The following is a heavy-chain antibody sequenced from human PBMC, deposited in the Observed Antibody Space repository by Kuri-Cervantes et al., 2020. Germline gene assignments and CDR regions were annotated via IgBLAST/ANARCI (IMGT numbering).Heavy chain of an antibody. CDR1: GFTFSSYS. Sequence: GESLKISCAASGFTFSSYSMNWVRQAPGKGLEWVSSISSSSSYISYADSVKGRFTISRDNAKNSLYLQMNSLRAEDTAVYYCARDTDWEDWYFDLWGRGTLVTVSS. J-gene: IGHJ2*01. CDR2: ISSSSSYI. D-gene: IGHD1-26*01. CDR3: ARDTDWEDWYFDL. V-gene: IGHV3-21*01.